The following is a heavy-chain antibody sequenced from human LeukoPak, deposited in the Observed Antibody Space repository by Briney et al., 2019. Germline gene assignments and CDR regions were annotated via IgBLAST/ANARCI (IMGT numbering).Heavy chain of an antibody. CDR3: ARVKQQLVRLLGRDTTYYYYYYMDV. V-gene: IGHV3-48*03. Sequence: GGSLRLSCAASGFTFSSYEMNWVRQAPGKGLEWASYISSSGSTIYYADSVKGRFTISRDNAKNSLFLQMNSLRAEDTAVYFCARVKQQLVRLLGRDTTYYYYYYMDVWGKGTTVTVSS. D-gene: IGHD6-13*01. J-gene: IGHJ6*03. CDR2: ISSSGSTI. CDR1: GFTFSSYE.